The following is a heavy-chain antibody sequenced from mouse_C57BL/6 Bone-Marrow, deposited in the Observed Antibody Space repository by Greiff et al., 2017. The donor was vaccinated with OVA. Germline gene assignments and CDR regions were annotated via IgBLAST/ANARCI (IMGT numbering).Heavy chain of an antibody. CDR2: ILTGSGST. CDR3: AGPFYAWFAY. Sequence: QVQLKQSGAELMKPGASVKLSCKATGYTFTGYWIEWVKQRPGHGLEWIGEILTGSGSTNYNEKFKGKATLTADTSSTTAYMQLSSLTAEDSAIYYCAGPFYAWFAYWGQGTLVTVSA. V-gene: IGHV1-9*01. D-gene: IGHD1-1*01. CDR1: GYTFTGYW. J-gene: IGHJ3*01.